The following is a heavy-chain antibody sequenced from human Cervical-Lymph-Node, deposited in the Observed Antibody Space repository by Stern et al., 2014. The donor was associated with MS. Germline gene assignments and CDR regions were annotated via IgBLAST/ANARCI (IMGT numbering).Heavy chain of an antibody. V-gene: IGHV4-31*03. CDR1: GGSISSGGYY. Sequence: VQLVESGPGLVKPSQTLSLTCTVSGGSISSGGYYWSWIRQHPGKGLESIGYIYCSGSTSYIPSLKSRVTISLDTSKSQFSLKLSSVTAADTAVYYCAKYRVFGGVIVVDYWGQGTLVTVSS. D-gene: IGHD3-16*02. J-gene: IGHJ4*02. CDR3: AKYRVFGGVIVVDY. CDR2: IYCSGST.